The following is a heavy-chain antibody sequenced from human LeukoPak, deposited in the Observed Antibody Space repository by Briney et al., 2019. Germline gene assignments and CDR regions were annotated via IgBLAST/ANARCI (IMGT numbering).Heavy chain of an antibody. V-gene: IGHV3-48*01. Sequence: PGGSVRLSCAASGVTFNTFTMHWVRQAPGKGLEWVSSISSSSRTVNFADSVQDRFIVSRDNANNSMFLQMNGLTREHPSVYFCAKASARGGLDSWGQGTLVTASS. CDR3: AKASARGGLDS. J-gene: IGHJ4*02. CDR1: GVTFNTFT. D-gene: IGHD3-16*01. CDR2: ISSSSRTV.